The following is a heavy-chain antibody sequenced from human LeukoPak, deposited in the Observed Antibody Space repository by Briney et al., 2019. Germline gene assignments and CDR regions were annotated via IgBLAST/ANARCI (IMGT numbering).Heavy chain of an antibody. D-gene: IGHD3-22*01. CDR1: GLTFGDYV. CDR3: TTYYYDSSGYYPIWFDP. CDR2: IRSKAYGGTT. J-gene: IGHJ5*02. V-gene: IGHV3-49*03. Sequence: GGSQRLSCTTSGLTFGDYVMSWFRQAREKGLEWVGFIRSKAYGGTTEYAASVKGRFTISRDDSKSIAYLQMNSLKTEDTAVYYCTTYYYDSSGYYPIWFDPWGQGTLVTVSS.